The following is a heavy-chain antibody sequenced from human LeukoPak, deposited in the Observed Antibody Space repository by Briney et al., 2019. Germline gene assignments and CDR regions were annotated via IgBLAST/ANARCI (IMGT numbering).Heavy chain of an antibody. Sequence: GESLKISCKGSGYSFTSYWIGWVRQMPGKGLEWMGIIYPGDSDTRYSPSFQGQVTISADKSISAAYLQWSSLKASDTAMYYCARAYYYDSSGYLYYFDYWGQGTLVTVSS. CDR3: ARAYYYDSSGYLYYFDY. CDR2: IYPGDSDT. D-gene: IGHD3-22*01. V-gene: IGHV5-51*01. CDR1: GYSFTSYW. J-gene: IGHJ4*02.